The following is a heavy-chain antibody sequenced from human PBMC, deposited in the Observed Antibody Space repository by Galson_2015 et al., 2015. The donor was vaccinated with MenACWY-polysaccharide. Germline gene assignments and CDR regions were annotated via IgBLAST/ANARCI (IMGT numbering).Heavy chain of an antibody. CDR3: AKGGREVDNWLDP. V-gene: IGHV3-23*01. CDR1: GFTFSSYV. Sequence: SLRLSCAVSGFTFSSYVMSWVRQAPGRGLEWVSSITGSGSSTYYVDPVKGRFTISRDNSKNTLFLQMNSLRADDTAVYYCAKGGREVDNWLDPWGQGALVTVSS. D-gene: IGHD1-26*01. J-gene: IGHJ5*02. CDR2: ITGSGSST.